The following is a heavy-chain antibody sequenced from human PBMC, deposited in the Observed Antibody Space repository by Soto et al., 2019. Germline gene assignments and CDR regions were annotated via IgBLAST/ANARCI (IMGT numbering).Heavy chain of an antibody. Sequence: SSETLCLTSTVAGGSIRSGGYSWSWIRQPPGKGLEWIGYIYHSGSTYYNSSLKSRVTISVDRSKNQFSLKLSSVTAADTAVYYCARIPSPWGQGTLVTVSS. V-gene: IGHV4-30-2*01. J-gene: IGHJ5*02. D-gene: IGHD2-21*01. CDR3: ARIPSP. CDR1: GGSIRSGGYS. CDR2: IYHSGST.